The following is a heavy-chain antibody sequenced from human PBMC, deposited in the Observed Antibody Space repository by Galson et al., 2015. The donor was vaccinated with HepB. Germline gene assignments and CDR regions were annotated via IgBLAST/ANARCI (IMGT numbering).Heavy chain of an antibody. D-gene: IGHD5-18*01. CDR3: ARYTAMVTRYFDY. Sequence: SLRLSCAASGFTFDDYGMSWVRQAPGKGLGWVSGINWNGGSTGYADSVKGRFTISRDSAKNSLYLQMNSLRAEDTALYYCARYTAMVTRYFDYWGQGTLVTVSS. J-gene: IGHJ4*02. V-gene: IGHV3-20*04. CDR2: INWNGGST. CDR1: GFTFDDYG.